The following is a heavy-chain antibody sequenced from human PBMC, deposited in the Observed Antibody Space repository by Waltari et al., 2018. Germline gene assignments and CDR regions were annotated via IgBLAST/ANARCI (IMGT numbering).Heavy chain of an antibody. CDR3: ARSPARYFDL. Sequence: QVQLQESGPGLVKPSQTLSLTCTVPGGSISSGSYYWSWIRQPAGKRLEWIGYIYTSGSTNYNPSLKSRVTISVDTSKNQFSLKLSSVTAADTAVYYCARSPARYFDLWGRGALVTVSS. J-gene: IGHJ2*01. CDR2: IYTSGST. V-gene: IGHV4-61*09. CDR1: GGSISSGSYY.